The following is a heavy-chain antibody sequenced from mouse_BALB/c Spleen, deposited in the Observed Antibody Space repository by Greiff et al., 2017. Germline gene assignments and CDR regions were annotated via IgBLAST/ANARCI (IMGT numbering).Heavy chain of an antibody. D-gene: IGHD4-1*01. V-gene: IGHV6-6*02. Sequence: EVQRVESGGGLVQPGGSMKLSCVASGFTFSNYWMNWVRQSPEKGLEWVAEIRLKSNNYATHYAESVKGRFTISRDDSKSSVYLQMNNLRAEDTGIYYCTSRGTGTDYYAMDYWGQGTSVTVSS. CDR3: TSRGTGTDYYAMDY. J-gene: IGHJ4*01. CDR1: GFTFSNYW. CDR2: IRLKSNNYAT.